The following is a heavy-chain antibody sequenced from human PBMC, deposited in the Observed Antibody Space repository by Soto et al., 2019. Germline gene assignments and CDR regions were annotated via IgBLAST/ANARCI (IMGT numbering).Heavy chain of an antibody. CDR1: GFTLGNYW. CDR2: IREDGNEI. D-gene: IGHD3-10*01. CDR3: GTDQWGGAFDI. V-gene: IGHV3-7*01. J-gene: IGHJ3*02. Sequence: GGSLRLSCVASGFTLGNYWMAWVRQTPGKGLEFVANIREDGNEINYVDSVKGRFTISRDNAKNSLFLQMNSLRDEDTAVYYCGTDQWGGAFDIGGQGTMLTVSS.